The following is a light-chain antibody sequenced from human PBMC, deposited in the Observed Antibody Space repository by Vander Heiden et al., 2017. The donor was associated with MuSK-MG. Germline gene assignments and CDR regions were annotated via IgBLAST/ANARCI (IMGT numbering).Light chain of an antibody. V-gene: IGLV1-47*01. CDR3: AAWDDSLSGYV. CDR1: GANIGGTS. Sequence: QSVLPPPLSASGTHGQRVTISCSGSGANIGGTSVSWYQQLPGTAPELLINRNSQRPSGVPDRISGSKSGTSGTLAISGRRSEDEADYYCAAWDDSLSGYVFGTGTRVSVL. J-gene: IGLJ1*01. CDR2: RNS.